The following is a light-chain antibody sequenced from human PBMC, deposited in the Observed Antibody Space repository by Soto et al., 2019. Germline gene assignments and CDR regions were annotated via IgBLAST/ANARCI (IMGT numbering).Light chain of an antibody. Sequence: QSVLTQPPSVSGAPGPRVTISGAGSSSNIGAGYDVHWFQQLPGTAPKLLIYGDNNRPSGVPDRFSASKSGTSASLAITGLKAEDEADYYCQSYDNSLSGLYIFGTGTKLTVL. CDR2: GDN. CDR3: QSYDNSLSGLYI. V-gene: IGLV1-40*01. CDR1: SSNIGAGYD. J-gene: IGLJ1*01.